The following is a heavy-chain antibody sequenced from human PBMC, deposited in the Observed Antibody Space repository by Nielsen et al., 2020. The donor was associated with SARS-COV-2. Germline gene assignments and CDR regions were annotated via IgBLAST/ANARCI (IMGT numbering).Heavy chain of an antibody. Sequence: ASVKVSCKASGGTFSSYAISWVRQAPGQGLEWMGIINPSGGSTSYAQKFQGRVTMTRDTSTSTVYMELSSLRSEDTAVYYCARATYGDYYGDYWGQGTLVTVSS. CDR2: INPSGGST. J-gene: IGHJ4*02. D-gene: IGHD4-17*01. CDR3: ARATYGDYYGDY. CDR1: GGTFSSYA. V-gene: IGHV1-46*01.